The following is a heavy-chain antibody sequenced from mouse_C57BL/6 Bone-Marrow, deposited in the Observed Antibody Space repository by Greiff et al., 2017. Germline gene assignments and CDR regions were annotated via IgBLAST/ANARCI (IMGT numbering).Heavy chain of an antibody. CDR3: ARGDSND. CDR2: INPNNGGT. J-gene: IGHJ2*01. Sequence: EVQLQQSGPELVKPGASVKISCTASGYTFTDYYMNWVKQSHGKSLEWIGDINPNNGGTSYNQKFKGKATLTVDKSSSTAYMELRSLTSEDSAVYYCARGDSNDWGQGTTLTVSS. D-gene: IGHD2-5*01. V-gene: IGHV1-26*01. CDR1: GYTFTDYY.